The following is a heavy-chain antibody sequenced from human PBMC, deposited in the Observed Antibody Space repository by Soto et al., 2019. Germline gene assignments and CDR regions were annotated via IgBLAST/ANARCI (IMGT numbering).Heavy chain of an antibody. CDR2: IYWDDSK. D-gene: IGHD3-9*01. CDR1: GFSLSTSGVG. J-gene: IGHJ4*02. CDR3: ADKGQEDWHRDY. Sequence: QITLKESGPALVSPTQTLTLTCAFSGFSLSTSGVGVGWIRQPPGKALEWLAVIYWDDSKHYSPSLRSRLTNTKDTSKSHVVLTMSNSAPIDTCAYYCADKGQEDWHRDYWGQGTVVTVSS. V-gene: IGHV2-5*02.